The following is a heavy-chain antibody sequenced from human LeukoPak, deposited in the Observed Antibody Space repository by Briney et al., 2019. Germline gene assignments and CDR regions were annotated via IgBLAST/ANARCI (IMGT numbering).Heavy chain of an antibody. J-gene: IGHJ4*02. D-gene: IGHD6-19*01. CDR3: ATRSYDNGWSPFDN. Sequence: GGSLRLSCAASGFIFSNYGMQWLRQSPGKGGEGGAVISYDGSNKHYGDSMKGRFTISRDNSKNTLYLQMNSLRAEDTAVYYCATRSYDNGWSPFDNWGQGTMITVAS. V-gene: IGHV3-30*03. CDR2: ISYDGSNK. CDR1: GFIFSNYG.